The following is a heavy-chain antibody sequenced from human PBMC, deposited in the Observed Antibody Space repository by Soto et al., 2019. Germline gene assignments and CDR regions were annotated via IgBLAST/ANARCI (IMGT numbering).Heavy chain of an antibody. CDR2: ISSGGDNT. CDR1: VFTFSSHA. D-gene: IGHD6-19*01. J-gene: IGHJ6*02. V-gene: IGHV3-23*01. CDR3: AKDFDSYSSGRYGMDA. Sequence: EVQLLESGGGLVQPWGSLRLSCAASVFTFSSHAMSWVRQAPGKGLEWVSTISSGGDNTYSADSVKGRFTISRDNSKNTWYLQMNSLRAEDTAVYYCAKDFDSYSSGRYGMDAWGQGTTVTVSS.